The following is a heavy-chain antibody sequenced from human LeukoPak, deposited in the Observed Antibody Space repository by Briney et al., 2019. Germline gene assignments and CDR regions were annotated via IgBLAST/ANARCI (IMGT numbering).Heavy chain of an antibody. CDR3: ARAPIVWSGQLFTCYLDY. V-gene: IGHV4-59*01. J-gene: IGHJ4*02. CDR2: VYYSGST. Sequence: PSETLSLTCTVSGDSIDTYVWSWIRQPPGKGLEWIGYVYYSGSTNYNPSLKSRVTISLDTSKDQFSLKLTSVTAADTAVYYCARAPIVWSGQLFTCYLDYWGQGILVTVSS. CDR1: GDSIDTYV. D-gene: IGHD3-10*01.